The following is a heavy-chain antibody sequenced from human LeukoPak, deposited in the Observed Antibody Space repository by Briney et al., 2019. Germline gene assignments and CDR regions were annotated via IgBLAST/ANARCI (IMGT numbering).Heavy chain of an antibody. V-gene: IGHV4-34*01. CDR1: GGSFNGYY. CDR3: ARHTFRGGSYSVDAFDI. D-gene: IGHD1-26*01. Sequence: PSGTLSLTCAVYGGSFNGYYWSWIRQPPGKGLEWIGEINHSGSTNYNPSLKSRVTISVDTSKNQFSLKLGSVTAADTAVYYCARHTFRGGSYSVDAFDIWGQGTMVTVSS. J-gene: IGHJ3*02. CDR2: INHSGST.